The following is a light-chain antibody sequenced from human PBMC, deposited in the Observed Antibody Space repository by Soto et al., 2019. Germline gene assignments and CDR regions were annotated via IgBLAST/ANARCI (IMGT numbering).Light chain of an antibody. J-gene: IGLJ1*01. CDR1: SSDVGGYNY. CDR3: CSYAGGSTFV. CDR2: EVR. Sequence: QSVLTQPASVSGSPGQSITISCTGTSSDVGGYNYVSWYRQHPGKAPKLMIYEVRNRPSGVSNRFPGSKSGNTASLTISGLQAEDEAEYYCCSYAGGSTFVFGTGTKVTVL. V-gene: IGLV2-23*02.